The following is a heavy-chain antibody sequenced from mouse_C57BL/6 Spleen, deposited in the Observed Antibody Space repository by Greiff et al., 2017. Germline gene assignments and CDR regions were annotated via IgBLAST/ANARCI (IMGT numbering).Heavy chain of an antibody. V-gene: IGHV7-3*01. D-gene: IGHD4-1*01. CDR3: ASLLGRAFAY. CDR2: IRNKANGYTT. Sequence: EVQLQASGGGLVQPGGSLSLSCAASGFTFTDYYMSWVRQPPGKALEWLGFIRNKANGYTTEYSASVKGRFTISRDNSQSILYLQMNALRAEDSATYYCASLLGRAFAYWGQGTLVTVSA. CDR1: GFTFTDYY. J-gene: IGHJ3*01.